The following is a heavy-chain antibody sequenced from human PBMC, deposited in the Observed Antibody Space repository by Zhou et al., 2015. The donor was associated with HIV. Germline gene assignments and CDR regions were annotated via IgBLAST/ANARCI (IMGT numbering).Heavy chain of an antibody. Sequence: QVQLVQSGAEVKKPGSSVKVSCKASGGTFSSYAISWVRQAPGQGLEWMGGIIPIFGTANYAQKFQGRVTITADESTSTAYMELSSLRSEDTAVYYCARERAYDKVLPFWSGGDWFDPWGQGTLVTVSS. CDR3: ARERAYDKVLPFWSGGDWFDP. V-gene: IGHV1-69*01. D-gene: IGHD3-3*01. CDR2: IIPIFGTA. CDR1: GGTFSSYA. J-gene: IGHJ5*02.